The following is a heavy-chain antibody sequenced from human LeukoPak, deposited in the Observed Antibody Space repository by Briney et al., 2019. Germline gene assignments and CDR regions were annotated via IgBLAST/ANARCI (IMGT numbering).Heavy chain of an antibody. V-gene: IGHV3-74*01. Sequence: GGSLRLSCGASGFTFSGHWMHWVRQVPGKGLVAVSRIIPDGSATGYADSVKGRFTISRDNAKNTLYLEMNSLTAEDTALYYCTRSGYSNGYDYWGQGTLVTVSS. CDR1: GFTFSGHW. J-gene: IGHJ4*02. CDR3: TRSGYSNGYDY. CDR2: IIPDGSAT. D-gene: IGHD6-19*01.